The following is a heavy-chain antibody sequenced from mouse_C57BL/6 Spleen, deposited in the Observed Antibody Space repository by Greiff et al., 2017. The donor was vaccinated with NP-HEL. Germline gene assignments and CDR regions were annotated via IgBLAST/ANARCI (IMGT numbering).Heavy chain of an antibody. D-gene: IGHD1-1*01. J-gene: IGHJ2*01. CDR3: ASGYYGSSSYFDY. Sequence: QVQLQQPGAELVKPGASVKLSCKASGYTFTSYWMQWVKQRPGQGLEWIGEIAPSDSYTNYNQKFKGKATLTVDTSSSPAYMQLSSLTSDDSAVYYCASGYYGSSSYFDYWGQGTTLTVSS. CDR1: GYTFTSYW. CDR2: IAPSDSYT. V-gene: IGHV1-50*01.